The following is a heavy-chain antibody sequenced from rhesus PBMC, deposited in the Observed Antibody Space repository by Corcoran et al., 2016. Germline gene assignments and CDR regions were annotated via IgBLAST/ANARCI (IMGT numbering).Heavy chain of an antibody. CDR2: NSNDDGSK. V-gene: IGHV3S5*01. J-gene: IGHJ3*01. D-gene: IGHD1-26*01. CDR3: AKGAKLELGVAFDF. Sequence: EVQLVESGGGLVQPGGSLRLSCAASGFTFSSYGMSWVRQAPGKGLEWVTNNSNDDGSKYYADSVKGRFTISRDNSKNTLSLQMNSLRAEDTAVYYCAKGAKLELGVAFDFWGQGLRVTVSS. CDR1: GFTFSSYG.